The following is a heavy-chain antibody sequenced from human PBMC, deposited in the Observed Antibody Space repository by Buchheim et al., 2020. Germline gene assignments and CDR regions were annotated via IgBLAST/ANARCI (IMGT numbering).Heavy chain of an antibody. CDR1: GYTFSSYY. Sequence: QVHLVQSGAEVKEPGASVKVSCKASGYTFSSYYVHWVRQARGQGLEWMGVIDPSDDSTAYAQKFHGRVKMTRETSTSTVYMDLSSLRSEDTALYYCARDRHRLGVGGIGGNYYDMDVWGQGTT. J-gene: IGHJ6*02. D-gene: IGHD2-15*01. V-gene: IGHV1-46*01. CDR2: IDPSDDST. CDR3: ARDRHRLGVGGIGGNYYDMDV.